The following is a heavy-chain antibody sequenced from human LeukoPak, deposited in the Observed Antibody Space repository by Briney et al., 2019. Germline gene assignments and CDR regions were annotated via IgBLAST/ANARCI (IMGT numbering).Heavy chain of an antibody. CDR1: GFTFSSYA. Sequence: PGGSLRLSCAASGFTFSSYAMSWIRQAPGKGLEWVSAISGSGDSTYFADSAKGRFTISRDNSKNTLYLQMNSLRAEDTAVYYRAKSPLQLWRLFDYWGRGTLVTVSS. D-gene: IGHD3-10*01. CDR2: ISGSGDST. V-gene: IGHV3-23*01. CDR3: AKSPLQLWRLFDY. J-gene: IGHJ4*02.